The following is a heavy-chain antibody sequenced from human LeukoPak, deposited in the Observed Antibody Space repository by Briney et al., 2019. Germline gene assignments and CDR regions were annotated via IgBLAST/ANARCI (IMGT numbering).Heavy chain of an antibody. V-gene: IGHV4-39*01. CDR2: IYYSGST. CDR3: ARLPPQLWFDP. CDR1: GFTFSDYY. J-gene: IGHJ5*02. D-gene: IGHD1-1*01. Sequence: PGGSLRLSCAASGFTFSDYYMSWIRQAPGKGLEWIGSIYYSGSTYYNPSLKSRVTISVDTSKNQFSLKLSSVTAADTAVYYCARLPPQLWFDPWGQGTLVTVSS.